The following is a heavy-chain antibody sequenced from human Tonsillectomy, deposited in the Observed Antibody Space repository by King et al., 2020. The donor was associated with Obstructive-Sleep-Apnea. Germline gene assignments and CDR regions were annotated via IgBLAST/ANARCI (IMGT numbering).Heavy chain of an antibody. Sequence: QLVQSGGGLVQPGRSLRLSCAASGFTFDDYAMHWVRPAPGKGLEWVSGISWNSDSIGYAVSVKGRFTIFRDNAKNSLYLQMNSLRTEDTALYYCAKDLTGSRGFNNGFDIWGQGTMVTVSS. CDR1: GFTFDDYA. J-gene: IGHJ3*02. V-gene: IGHV3-9*01. CDR2: ISWNSDSI. D-gene: IGHD3-10*01. CDR3: AKDLTGSRGFNNGFDI.